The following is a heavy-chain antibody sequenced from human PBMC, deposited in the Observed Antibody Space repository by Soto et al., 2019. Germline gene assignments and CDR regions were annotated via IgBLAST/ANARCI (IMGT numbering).Heavy chain of an antibody. CDR1: GLTISGKKY. J-gene: IGHJ3*01. D-gene: IGHD1-1*01. Sequence: ESGGGLIQPGESLRLSCAAFGLTISGKKYVAWVRQAPGKGLEWVSALYDVDDSFYADSVTGRFTTSSDSSKTTVYLQMNDLRPDDTAVYYCATWHEREHAFDVWGQGTTVTISS. CDR3: ATWHEREHAFDV. CDR2: LYDVDDS. V-gene: IGHV3-53*01.